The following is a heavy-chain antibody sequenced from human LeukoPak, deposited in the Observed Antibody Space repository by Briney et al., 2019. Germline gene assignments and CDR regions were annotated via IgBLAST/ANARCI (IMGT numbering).Heavy chain of an antibody. J-gene: IGHJ4*02. D-gene: IGHD6-19*01. CDR1: GFIFSTYW. CDR2: IKYDGNEK. Sequence: GGSLRLSCAASGFIFSTYWMTWVRQAPRKGLEWVATIKYDGNEKYYVDSVRGRFTISRDNAKSSLYLQMNSLRAEDTAVYYCARDTAGLDYWGQGTLVTVSS. V-gene: IGHV3-7*01. CDR3: ARDTAGLDY.